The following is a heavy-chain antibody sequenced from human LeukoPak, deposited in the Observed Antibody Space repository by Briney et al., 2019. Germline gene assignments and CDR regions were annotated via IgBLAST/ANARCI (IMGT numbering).Heavy chain of an antibody. CDR2: ISSSSSYI. Sequence: GGSLRLSCAASGITFSSYSMNWDRQAPGKGLEWVSCISSSSSYIYYADSVKGRFTISRDNAKNSLYLQMNSLRAEDTAVYYCARGLNWNYGWFDPWGQGTLVIVSS. D-gene: IGHD1-7*01. CDR3: ARGLNWNYGWFDP. CDR1: GITFSSYS. J-gene: IGHJ5*02. V-gene: IGHV3-21*01.